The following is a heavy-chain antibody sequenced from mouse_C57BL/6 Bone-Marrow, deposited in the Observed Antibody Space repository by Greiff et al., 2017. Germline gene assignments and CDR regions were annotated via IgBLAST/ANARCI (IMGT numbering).Heavy chain of an antibody. CDR2: INPNNGGT. J-gene: IGHJ2*01. CDR1: GYTFTDYY. Sequence: VQLQQSGPELVKPGASVKISCKASGYTFTDYYMNWVKQSHGKSLEWIGDINPNNGGTSYNQKFKGKATCPVDKSSSTAYMELRSLTSEDSAVYYCARRYYYGSSSFGYWGQGTTLTVSS. V-gene: IGHV1-26*01. CDR3: ARRYYYGSSSFGY. D-gene: IGHD1-1*01.